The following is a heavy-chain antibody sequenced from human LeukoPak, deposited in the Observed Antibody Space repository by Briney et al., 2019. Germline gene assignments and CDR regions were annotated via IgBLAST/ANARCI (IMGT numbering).Heavy chain of an antibody. CDR1: GGSFSGYY. V-gene: IGHV4-34*01. Sequence: SETLSLTCDVYGGSFSGYYWSWIRQPPGKGLEWIGEINHSGSTNYNPSLKSRVTISVDTSKNQFSLKLSSVTAADTAVYYCARCRYYYGSGSYRGIYYYYYMDVWGKGTTVTVSS. J-gene: IGHJ6*03. CDR2: INHSGST. CDR3: ARCRYYYGSGSYRGIYYYYYMDV. D-gene: IGHD3-10*01.